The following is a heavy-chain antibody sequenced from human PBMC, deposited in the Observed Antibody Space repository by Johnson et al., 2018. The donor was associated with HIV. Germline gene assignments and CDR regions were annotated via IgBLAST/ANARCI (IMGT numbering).Heavy chain of an antibody. J-gene: IGHJ3*02. CDR1: GFTFSSNA. CDR3: ARDQFGTITTGGDGAFDI. CDR2: ISYAGSNK. D-gene: IGHD5-24*01. Sequence: QVQLVESGGGVVQPGRSLRLSCAASGFTFSSNAMHWVRQAPGKGLERVVVISYAGSNKSYADSVKGRFTISRDNSKNALYLQMNSLRAEDTAVFYCARDQFGTITTGGDGAFDIWGQGTMVTVSS. V-gene: IGHV3-30-3*01.